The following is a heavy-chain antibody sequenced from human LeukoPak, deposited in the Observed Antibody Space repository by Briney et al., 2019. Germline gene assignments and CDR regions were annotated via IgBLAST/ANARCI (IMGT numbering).Heavy chain of an antibody. D-gene: IGHD6-13*01. CDR2: IYTSGST. Sequence: SETLSLTCTVSCGSISSGSYYWSWIRQPAGKGLEWIGRIYTSGSTNYKPSLKIPVTILVDMPKKQFSLKLSSVTAADTAVYYCGLGYSSSWRTPAAIDHWGQGTLVTVSS. CDR1: CGSISSGSYY. CDR3: GLGYSSSWRTPAAIDH. V-gene: IGHV4-61*02. J-gene: IGHJ5*02.